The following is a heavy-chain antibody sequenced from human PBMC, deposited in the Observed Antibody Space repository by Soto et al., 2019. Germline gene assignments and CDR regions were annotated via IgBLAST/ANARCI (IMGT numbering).Heavy chain of an antibody. D-gene: IGHD5-12*01. Sequence: ASVKVSCKASGYTFTSYDINWVRQATGQGLEWMGWMNPNSGNTGYAQKFQGRATMTRNTSISTAYMELSSLRSEDTAVYYCARFLSSGYDFSDDAFDIWGQGTMVTVSS. CDR1: GYTFTSYD. V-gene: IGHV1-8*01. J-gene: IGHJ3*02. CDR3: ARFLSSGYDFSDDAFDI. CDR2: MNPNSGNT.